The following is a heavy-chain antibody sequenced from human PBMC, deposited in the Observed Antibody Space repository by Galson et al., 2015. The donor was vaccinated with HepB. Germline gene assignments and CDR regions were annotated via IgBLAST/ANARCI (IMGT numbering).Heavy chain of an antibody. Sequence: SVKVSCKASGYTFTSYGISWVRQAPGQGLEWMGWISAYNGNTNYAQKLQGRVTMTTDTSTSTAYMELRSLRSDDTAVYYCARDQGNPAYYDFWSGYYQGPPYMDVWGKGTTVTVSS. CDR2: ISAYNGNT. V-gene: IGHV1-18*01. J-gene: IGHJ6*03. CDR3: ARDQGNPAYYDFWSGYYQGPPYMDV. CDR1: GYTFTSYG. D-gene: IGHD3-3*01.